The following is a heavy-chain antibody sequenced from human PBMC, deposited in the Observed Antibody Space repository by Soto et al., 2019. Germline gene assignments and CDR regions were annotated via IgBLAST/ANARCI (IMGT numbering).Heavy chain of an antibody. V-gene: IGHV3-7*01. CDR2: IKEDGSEK. Sequence: PGGSLRLSCAASGFTFSSYWMSWVRQAPGKGLEWVANIKEDGSEKDYVDSVKGRFTISRDNAKNPLYLQMNSLRAEDTAVYYCARGRYGMDVWGQGTTVTVSS. CDR3: ARGRYGMDV. CDR1: GFTFSSYW. J-gene: IGHJ6*02.